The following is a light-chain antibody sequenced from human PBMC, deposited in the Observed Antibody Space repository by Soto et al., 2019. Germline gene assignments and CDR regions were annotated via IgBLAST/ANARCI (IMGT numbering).Light chain of an antibody. CDR3: QSSDSSLSRV. CDR1: SSNIGAGYD. J-gene: IGLJ2*01. V-gene: IGLV1-40*01. Sequence: QSVLTQPPSVSGAPGQRVTISCTGSSSNIGAGYDVHWYQQLPGTAPKLLIYGNSNRPAGVPDRFSGSKSGTTASMAITGLEAEDEDDYYCQSSDSSLSRVFGGGTKVTVL. CDR2: GNS.